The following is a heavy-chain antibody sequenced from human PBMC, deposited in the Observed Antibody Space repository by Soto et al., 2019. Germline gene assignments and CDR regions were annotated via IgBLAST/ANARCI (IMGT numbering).Heavy chain of an antibody. CDR3: ARVGAFDFGAFDI. J-gene: IGHJ3*02. CDR2: IIPIFGTA. Sequence: SVKVSCKASGGTFSSYAISWVRQAPGQGLEWMGGIIPIFGTANYAQKFQGRVTITADESTSTAYMELSSLRSEDTAVYYCARVGAFDFGAFDIWGQGTMVTVSS. V-gene: IGHV1-69*13. CDR1: GGTFSSYA. D-gene: IGHD3-3*01.